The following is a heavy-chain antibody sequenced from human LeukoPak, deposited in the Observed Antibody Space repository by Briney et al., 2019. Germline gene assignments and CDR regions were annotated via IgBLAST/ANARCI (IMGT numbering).Heavy chain of an antibody. Sequence: ASVKVSCKASGGTFSSYAISWVRQAPGQGLEWMGRIIPILGIANYAQKFQGRVTITADKSTSTAYMELSSLRSEDTAVYCCARDGQPGFDYYYGMDVWGQGTTVTVSS. CDR2: IIPILGIA. CDR3: ARDGQPGFDYYYGMDV. V-gene: IGHV1-69*04. CDR1: GGTFSSYA. D-gene: IGHD3-10*01. J-gene: IGHJ6*02.